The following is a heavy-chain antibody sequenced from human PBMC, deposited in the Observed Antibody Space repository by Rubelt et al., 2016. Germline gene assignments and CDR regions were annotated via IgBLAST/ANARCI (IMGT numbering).Heavy chain of an antibody. V-gene: IGHV3-7*01. Sequence: VQLVESGGGVVQPGRSLRLSCASSGVPFTNYWMHWVRHAPGKGLEWVANIKEDGSQKNYVDSVRGRFTISRDNAQNSLYLQMNSLRGEDKAVYYCTRAVTGTNDYWGQGTLVTVSS. CDR3: TRAVTGTNDY. J-gene: IGHJ4*02. CDR2: IKEDGSQK. D-gene: IGHD1-1*01. CDR1: GVPFTNYW.